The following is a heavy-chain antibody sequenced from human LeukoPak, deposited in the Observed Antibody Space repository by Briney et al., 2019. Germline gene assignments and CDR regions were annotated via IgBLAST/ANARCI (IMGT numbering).Heavy chain of an antibody. J-gene: IGHJ5*02. D-gene: IGHD3-22*01. CDR1: GGSISSSNW. V-gene: IGHV4-4*02. CDR2: IYHSGST. Sequence: PSETLSLTCAVSGGSISSSNWWSWVRQPPGKGLEWIGEIYHSGSTNYNPSLKSRVTISVDKSKNQFSLKLSSVTAADTAVYYCARDPYYYDSSGYYWGWFDPWGQGTLVTVSS. CDR3: ARDPYYYDSSGYYWGWFDP.